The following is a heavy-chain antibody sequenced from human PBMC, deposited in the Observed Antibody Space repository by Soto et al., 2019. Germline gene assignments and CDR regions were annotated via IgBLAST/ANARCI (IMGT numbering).Heavy chain of an antibody. CDR1: GGTFSSYT. CDR2: IIPILGIA. CDR3: ARESRDGSYYYVMDV. V-gene: IGHV1-69*04. D-gene: IGHD2-2*01. J-gene: IGHJ6*02. Sequence: ASVKVSCKASGGTFSSYTISWVRQAPGQGLEWMGRIIPILGIANYAQKFQGRVTITADKSTSTAYMELSSLRSEDTAVYYCARESRDGSYYYVMDVWGQGTTVTVSS.